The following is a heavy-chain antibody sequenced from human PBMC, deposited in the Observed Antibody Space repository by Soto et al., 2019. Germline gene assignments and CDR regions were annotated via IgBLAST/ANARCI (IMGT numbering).Heavy chain of an antibody. Sequence: ASVKVSCKASGYTFTGYYMHWVRQAPGQGLEWMGWINPNSGGTNYAQKFQGWVTMTRDTSISTAYMELSRLRSDDKAVYYCARDYCSGGSCYTVFDYWGQGTLVTVSS. J-gene: IGHJ4*02. D-gene: IGHD2-15*01. CDR3: ARDYCSGGSCYTVFDY. CDR2: INPNSGGT. V-gene: IGHV1-2*04. CDR1: GYTFTGYY.